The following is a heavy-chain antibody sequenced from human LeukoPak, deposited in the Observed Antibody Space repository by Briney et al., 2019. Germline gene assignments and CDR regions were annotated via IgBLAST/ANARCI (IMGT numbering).Heavy chain of an antibody. Sequence: GGSLRLSCAASGFTFSSYAMNWVRQAPREGVEWGSDISGNGGSIYYADSVKGRFIISRDNSKNTLYWQMTSRRDEDTAVYYCAKDSFGEWFGESNFDCWGEGTLVTVSS. CDR3: AKDSFGEWFGESNFDC. V-gene: IGHV3-23*01. CDR2: ISGNGGSI. D-gene: IGHD3-10*01. J-gene: IGHJ4*02. CDR1: GFTFSSYA.